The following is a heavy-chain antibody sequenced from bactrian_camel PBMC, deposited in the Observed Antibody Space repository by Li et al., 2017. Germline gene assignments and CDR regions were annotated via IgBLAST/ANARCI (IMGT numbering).Heavy chain of an antibody. CDR1: GLNGRRTCM. V-gene: IGHV3S1*01. CDR3: AATPRDRGCSVTAGRFDY. Sequence: HVQLVESGGGSVQAGGPLRLACAAFGLNGRRTCMMGWFRQAPGKEREGVATMWTGGGTIYYADSVKGRFTISQAGARNTLYLQMNSLKPEDTAVYYCAATPRDRGCSVTAGRFDYWGQGTQVTVS. CDR2: MWTGGGTI. J-gene: IGHJ4*01. D-gene: IGHD1*01.